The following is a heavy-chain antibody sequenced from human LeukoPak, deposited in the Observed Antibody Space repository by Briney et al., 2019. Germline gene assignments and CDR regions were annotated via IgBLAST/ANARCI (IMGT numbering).Heavy chain of an antibody. Sequence: ASMKLSCTASGYTFTGYYMNWVRQAPGQGLEWMGGINPSSGGTNYAQKSQGRVTLTRETSISTAYMELSRLRSDDPAVYYCARDWYYGDGYFDYWGQGTLVTVSS. V-gene: IGHV1-2*02. CDR1: GYTFTGYY. J-gene: IGHJ4*02. D-gene: IGHD4-17*01. CDR3: ARDWYYGDGYFDY. CDR2: INPSSGGT.